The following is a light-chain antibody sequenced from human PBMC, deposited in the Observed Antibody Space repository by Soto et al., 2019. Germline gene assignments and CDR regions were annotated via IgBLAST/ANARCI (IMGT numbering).Light chain of an antibody. CDR1: QSVSSN. CDR2: GAS. CDR3: HQYDNSPWT. Sequence: EIVMTQSPATLSVFPGERVTLSCRASQSVSSNLAWFQHKPGQAPRLLISGASSRATGIPDRFSGSGSGTDFTLTITRLEPEDFAVYYCHQYDNSPWTFGQGTKVDIK. J-gene: IGKJ1*01. V-gene: IGKV3-20*01.